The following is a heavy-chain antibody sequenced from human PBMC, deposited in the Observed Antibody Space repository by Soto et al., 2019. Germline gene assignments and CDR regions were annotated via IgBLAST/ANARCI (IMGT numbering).Heavy chain of an antibody. D-gene: IGHD6-13*01. J-gene: IGHJ6*02. CDR1: GFTFSSYA. CDR2: ISGSGGST. CDR3: AKRGHYCSSWYYYYYGMDV. Sequence: EVQLLESGGGLVQPGGSLRLSCAASGFTFSSYAMSWVRQAPGKGLEWVSAISGSGGSTYYADSVKGRFTISRDNSKNTLYLQMNSLRAEDTAVYYCAKRGHYCSSWYYYYYGMDVWGQGTTVTVSS. V-gene: IGHV3-23*01.